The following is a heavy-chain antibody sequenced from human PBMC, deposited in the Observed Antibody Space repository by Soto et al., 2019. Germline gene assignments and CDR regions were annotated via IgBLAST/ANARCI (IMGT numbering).Heavy chain of an antibody. CDR2: VIPIFGTP. D-gene: IGHD2-2*01. Sequence: QVQLVQSGAEVKKPGSSVKVSCKAPGGTFSTYAISWVRQAPGQGLEWMGGVIPIFGTPKYAQKFQGRVTITADEYTSTGYMELRSLRSEDTAVYYCARSQGSSSSLDIYYYYYYGMDVWGQGTTVTVSS. J-gene: IGHJ6*02. CDR3: ARSQGSSSSLDIYYYYYYGMDV. V-gene: IGHV1-69*01. CDR1: GGTFSTYA.